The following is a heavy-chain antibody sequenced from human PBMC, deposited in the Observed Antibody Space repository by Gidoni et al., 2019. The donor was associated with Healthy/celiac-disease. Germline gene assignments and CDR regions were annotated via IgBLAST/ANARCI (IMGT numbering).Heavy chain of an antibody. Sequence: QVQLQESGPGLVKPSETLSLTCTVPGGSISSYYWSLIRPPPGKGLEWLGYIYYSGSTNYNPALKRRVTISVDTSKNQFSLKLSSVTAADTAVYYCASRGYSYGYGDAFDIWGQGTMVTVSS. D-gene: IGHD5-18*01. CDR1: GGSISSYY. J-gene: IGHJ3*02. CDR2: IYYSGST. CDR3: ASRGYSYGYGDAFDI. V-gene: IGHV4-59*01.